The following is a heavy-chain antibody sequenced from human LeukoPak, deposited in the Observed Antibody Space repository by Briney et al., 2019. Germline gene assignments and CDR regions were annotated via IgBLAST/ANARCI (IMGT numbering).Heavy chain of an antibody. CDR2: ISGSGGST. D-gene: IGHD2-8*01. CDR1: GFTFSSYA. V-gene: IGHV3-23*01. J-gene: IGHJ4*02. CDR3: AKSSIVLMVYAS. Sequence: GGSLRLSCAASGFTFSSYAMSWVRQAPGKGLEWVSAISGSGGSTYYADSVKGRFTISRDNSKNTLYLQMSSLGAEDTAVYYCAKSSIVLMVYASWGQGTLVTVSS.